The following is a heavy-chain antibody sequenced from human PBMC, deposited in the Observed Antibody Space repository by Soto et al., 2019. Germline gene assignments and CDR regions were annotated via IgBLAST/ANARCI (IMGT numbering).Heavy chain of an antibody. D-gene: IGHD6-19*01. Sequence: GGSLRLSCAASGFTFSSYAMSWVRQAPGKGLEWVSGISGSGGSTYYADSVKGRFTISRDNSKNTLYLQMNSLRAEDTAVYYCAKSWGYSSGYIYYCCRGPLVTVPS. V-gene: IGHV3-23*01. CDR1: GFTFSSYA. CDR2: ISGSGGST. J-gene: IGHJ4*02. CDR3: AKSWGYSSGYIYY.